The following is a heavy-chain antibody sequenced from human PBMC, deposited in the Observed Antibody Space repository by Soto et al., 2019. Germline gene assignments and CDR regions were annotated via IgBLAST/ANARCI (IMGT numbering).Heavy chain of an antibody. Sequence: GGSLRLSCAASGLTFSSYAMSWVRQAPGKGLEWVSAISGSGGSTYYADSVEGRFTISTDNAKKSLYLQMDSLRAEDTGVYYCATGGIYYEAWGQGTLVTVSS. CDR3: ATGGIYYEA. J-gene: IGHJ5*02. V-gene: IGHV3-23*01. CDR2: ISGSGGST. D-gene: IGHD1-26*01. CDR1: GLTFSSYA.